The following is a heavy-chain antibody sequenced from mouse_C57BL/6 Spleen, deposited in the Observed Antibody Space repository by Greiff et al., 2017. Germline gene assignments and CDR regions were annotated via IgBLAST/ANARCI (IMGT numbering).Heavy chain of an antibody. J-gene: IGHJ3*01. Sequence: QVQLKQPGAELVKPGASVKMSCTASGYTFTSYWITWVKQRPGQGLEWIGDIAPGSGSTNYNEKFKSKATLTVDTSSSTAYMQLSSLTSEDSAVYYCARRSIYYYGSSYPAYWGQGTLVTVSA. CDR2: IAPGSGST. D-gene: IGHD1-1*01. V-gene: IGHV1-55*01. CDR3: ARRSIYYYGSSYPAY. CDR1: GYTFTSYW.